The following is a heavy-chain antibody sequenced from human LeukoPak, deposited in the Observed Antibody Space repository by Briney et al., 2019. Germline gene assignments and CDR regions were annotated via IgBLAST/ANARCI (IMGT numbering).Heavy chain of an antibody. V-gene: IGHV4-59*08. Sequence: SETLSLTCAVYGGSFSSYYWSWIRQPPGKGLEWIGYIYYSGSTNYNPSLKSRVTISVDTSKNQFSLKLSSVTAADTAVYYCARTEYGYSYGPYYFDYWGQGTLVTVSS. D-gene: IGHD5-18*01. J-gene: IGHJ4*02. CDR2: IYYSGST. CDR1: GGSFSSYY. CDR3: ARTEYGYSYGPYYFDY.